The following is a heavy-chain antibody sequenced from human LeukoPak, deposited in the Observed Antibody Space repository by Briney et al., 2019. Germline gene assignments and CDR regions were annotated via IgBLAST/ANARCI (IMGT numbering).Heavy chain of an antibody. CDR3: ARAVAGPTQFDY. CDR1: GYTFTSYD. Sequence: ASVKVSCKASGYTFTSYDINWVRQATGQGLEWMGWMNPNCGNTGYAQKFQGRVTMTRNTSISTAYMELSSLRSEDTAVYYCARAVAGPTQFDYWGQGTLVTVSS. J-gene: IGHJ4*02. V-gene: IGHV1-8*01. CDR2: MNPNCGNT. D-gene: IGHD6-19*01.